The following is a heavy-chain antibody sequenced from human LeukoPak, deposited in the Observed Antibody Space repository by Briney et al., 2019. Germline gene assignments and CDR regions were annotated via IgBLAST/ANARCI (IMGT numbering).Heavy chain of an antibody. D-gene: IGHD6-19*01. CDR3: ASSRSGSGWSLIDY. J-gene: IGHJ4*02. CDR1: GGSINSYY. V-gene: IGHV4-59*01. CDR2: IYYSGST. Sequence: SETLSLTCTVSGGSINSYYWSWIRQPPGKGLEWVGYIYYSGSTNYKPSLKRRATISVDTSKNQFSLKVSSVTAADTAVYYCASSRSGSGWSLIDYWGQGALVTVSS.